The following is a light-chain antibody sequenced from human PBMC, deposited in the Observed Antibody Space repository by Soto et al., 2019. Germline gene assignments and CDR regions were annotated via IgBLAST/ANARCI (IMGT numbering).Light chain of an antibody. Sequence: DIQMTQSPSTLSASVGDRVNITCRASQSINRWLAWYQDRPGKAPKLLSYQTSRLQSGVPSRFSASGSRTEFTLTITSLHPDDSATYYCNQYDSYPYTFGRGTRLEI. J-gene: IGKJ2*01. CDR2: QTS. CDR3: NQYDSYPYT. V-gene: IGKV1-5*03. CDR1: QSINRW.